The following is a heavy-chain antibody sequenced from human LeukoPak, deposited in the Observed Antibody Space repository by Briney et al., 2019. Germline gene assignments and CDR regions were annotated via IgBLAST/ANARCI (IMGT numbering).Heavy chain of an antibody. J-gene: IGHJ6*03. CDR3: AGGYSYGFGYYYMDV. CDR1: GGSISTSNYY. CDR2: IFYSGST. V-gene: IGHV4-39*07. Sequence: SETLSLTCTVSGGSISTSNYYWGWIRQPPGKGLEWIGNIFYSGSTYYSPSLKSRVTISVDTSKNQFSLKLSSVTAADTAVYYCAGGYSYGFGYYYMDVWGKGTTVTISS. D-gene: IGHD5-18*01.